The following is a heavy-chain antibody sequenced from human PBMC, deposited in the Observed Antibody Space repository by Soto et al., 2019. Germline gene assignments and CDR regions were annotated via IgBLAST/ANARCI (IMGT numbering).Heavy chain of an antibody. V-gene: IGHV1-18*01. D-gene: IGHD4-17*01. Sequence: QVQLVQSGAEVKKPGASVKVFCKASGYTFTSYGISWVRQAPGQGLEWMGWISAYNGNTNYAQKLQGRVTMTTDTSTSTAYMELRSLRSDDTAVYYCARDSSPYGDYVGFDYWGQGTLVTVSS. J-gene: IGHJ4*02. CDR3: ARDSSPYGDYVGFDY. CDR2: ISAYNGNT. CDR1: GYTFTSYG.